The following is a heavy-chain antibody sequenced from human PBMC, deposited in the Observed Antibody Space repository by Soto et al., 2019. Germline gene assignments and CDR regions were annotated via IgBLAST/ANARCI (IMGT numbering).Heavy chain of an antibody. CDR2: IYPGDSDT. CDR1: GYSFTSYW. J-gene: IGHJ6*02. V-gene: IGHV5-51*01. D-gene: IGHD2-8*01. CDR3: ARHRRVHDFVLMVYAPESGMDV. Sequence: GESLQLSCKGSGYSFTSYWIGWVRQMPGKGLEWMGIIYPGDSDTRYSPSFQGQVTISADKSISTAYLQWSSLKASDTAMYYCARHRRVHDFVLMVYAPESGMDVWGQGTTVTVSS.